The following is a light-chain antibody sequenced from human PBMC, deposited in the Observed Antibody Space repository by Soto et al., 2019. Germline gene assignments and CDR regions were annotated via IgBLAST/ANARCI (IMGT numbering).Light chain of an antibody. CDR2: GAS. J-gene: IGKJ4*01. V-gene: IGKV3-15*01. CDR3: QQYDNWPLT. CDR1: QSVSSN. Sequence: EIAMTRSAATLPGSPGEIGTLSCRASQSVSSNLAWYQQKPGQAPRFLIYGASTRATGIPARLSGSGSGTEFTLTIRSLQSEDFAVYYCQQYDNWPLTFGGGTKVDIK.